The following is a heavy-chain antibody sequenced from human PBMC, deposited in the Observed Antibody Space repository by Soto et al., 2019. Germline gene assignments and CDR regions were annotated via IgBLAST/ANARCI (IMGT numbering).Heavy chain of an antibody. D-gene: IGHD6-13*01. V-gene: IGHV3-33*01. CDR2: IWYDGSNK. CDR3: ARGIGVAGRFFYYYGLDV. CDR1: GFTFSSYG. J-gene: IGHJ6*02. Sequence: GGSLRLSCAASGFTFSSYGMHWVRQAPGKGLEWVAVIWYDGSNKYYADSVKGRFTISRDNSKNTLYLQMNNLRADDTAIYYCARGIGVAGRFFYYYGLDVWGQGTPVTVSS.